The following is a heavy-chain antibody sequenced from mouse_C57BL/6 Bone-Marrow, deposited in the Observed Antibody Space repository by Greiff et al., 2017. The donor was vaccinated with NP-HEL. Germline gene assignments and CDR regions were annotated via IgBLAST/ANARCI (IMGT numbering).Heavy chain of an antibody. Sequence: VQLQQSGPVLVKPGASVKMSCKASGYTFTDYYMNWVKQSHGKSLEWIGVINPYNGGTSYNQKFKGKATLTVDKSSSTAYMELNSLTSEDSAVYYCARGDYDGYWHFDVWGTGTTVTVSS. CDR2: INPYNGGT. J-gene: IGHJ1*03. CDR3: ARGDYDGYWHFDV. D-gene: IGHD2-4*01. V-gene: IGHV1-19*01. CDR1: GYTFTDYY.